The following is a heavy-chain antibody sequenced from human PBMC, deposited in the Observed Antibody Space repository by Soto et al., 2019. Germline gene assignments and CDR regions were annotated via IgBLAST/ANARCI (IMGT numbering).Heavy chain of an antibody. CDR2: IYPRDSDT. J-gene: IGHJ1*01. CDR1: GYTFTNYW. V-gene: IGHV5-51*01. CDR3: VSYSGKLASSVGPRSFRS. Sequence: AGESLKISCEASGYTFTNYWIGWVRQMTGTGLEWMGIIYPRDSDTRYSPSFQDQVTMSVDKSIGTAYLQWSSLKASHTAMHYCVSYSGKLASSVGPRSFRSWGQGTLVTVSS. D-gene: IGHD1-26*01.